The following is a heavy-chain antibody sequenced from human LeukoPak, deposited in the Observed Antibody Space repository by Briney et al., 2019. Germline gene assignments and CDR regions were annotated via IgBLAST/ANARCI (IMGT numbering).Heavy chain of an antibody. CDR2: VYYSGGT. V-gene: IGHV4-39*02. CDR3: ARVTTGSTTLDS. Sequence: SETLSLTCAVSGASISSSIHYWGWVRQPPGKELEWIGSVYYSGGTYYNPSLESRLTISVDTSNNRFSLKLKSVTAADTAVFYCARVTTGSTTLDSWGQGILVTVSS. CDR1: GASISSSIHY. J-gene: IGHJ5*01. D-gene: IGHD1-1*01.